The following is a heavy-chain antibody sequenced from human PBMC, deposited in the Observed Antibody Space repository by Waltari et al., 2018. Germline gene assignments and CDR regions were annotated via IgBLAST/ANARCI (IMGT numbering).Heavy chain of an antibody. D-gene: IGHD2-15*01. CDR3: TTDCSGGSCYSRLVDY. Sequence: EVQLVESGGGLVKPGGSLRLSCAASGFTFSNAWMSWVRQAPGKGLEWVGRIKSKTDGGTTDYAEPVKGRFTISRDDSKNTLYLQMNSLKTEDTAVYYCTTDCSGGSCYSRLVDYWGQGTLVTVSS. V-gene: IGHV3-15*01. CDR2: IKSKTDGGTT. J-gene: IGHJ4*02. CDR1: GFTFSNAW.